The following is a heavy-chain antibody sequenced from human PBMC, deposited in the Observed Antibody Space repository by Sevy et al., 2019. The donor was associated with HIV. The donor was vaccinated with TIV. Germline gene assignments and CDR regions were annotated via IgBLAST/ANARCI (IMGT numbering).Heavy chain of an antibody. CDR1: GYTFTSYG. Sequence: ASVKVSCKASGYTFTSYGISWVRQAPGQGLEWMGWISAYNGNTNYAQKLQGRVTMTTDTSTSTAYMELRSLRSDDTAVYYCAREHYGSGSSGYYYYMDVWGKGTTVTASS. CDR2: ISAYNGNT. V-gene: IGHV1-18*04. J-gene: IGHJ6*03. CDR3: AREHYGSGSSGYYYYMDV. D-gene: IGHD3-10*01.